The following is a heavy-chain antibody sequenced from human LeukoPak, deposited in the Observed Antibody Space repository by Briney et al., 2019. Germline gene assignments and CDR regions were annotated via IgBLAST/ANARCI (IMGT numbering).Heavy chain of an antibody. D-gene: IGHD2-15*01. J-gene: IGHJ4*02. CDR2: IRTDTGDT. Sequence: ASVKVSCKTSGYTFTKNALHWARQAPGQSLEWMGWIRTDTGDTEYSQKFQGRVTLTRDTSATTVYVELKSLRSEDTAVYYCGRGGSSGVDYWGQGTLVTVSS. CDR3: GRGGSSGVDY. CDR1: GYTFTKNA. V-gene: IGHV1-3*04.